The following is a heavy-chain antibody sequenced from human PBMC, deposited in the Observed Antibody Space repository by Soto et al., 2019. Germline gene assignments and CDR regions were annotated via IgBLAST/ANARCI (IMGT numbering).Heavy chain of an antibody. V-gene: IGHV4-39*01. Sequence: QLQLQESGPGLVKPSETLSLTCTVSGGSISSSSYYWGWIRQPPGKGLEWIGSIYYSGSTYYNPSLKSRVTISVDTSKNQFSLKLSSVTAADTAVYYCARRVGKQWPKGMDVWGQGTTVTVSS. CDR1: GGSISSSSYY. D-gene: IGHD6-19*01. J-gene: IGHJ6*02. CDR2: IYYSGST. CDR3: ARRVGKQWPKGMDV.